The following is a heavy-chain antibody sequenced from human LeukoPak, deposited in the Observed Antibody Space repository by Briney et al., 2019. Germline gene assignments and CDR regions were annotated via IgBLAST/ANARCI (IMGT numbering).Heavy chain of an antibody. J-gene: IGHJ6*04. D-gene: IGHD3-10*02. Sequence: GGSLRLSCAASGYTFSSFEMNWVPEAPGGGREWGSYIRSIGSVIYYADSVKGRFTISRDNAKNSLYLQMNSLRAEDTAVYYCAELGITMIGGVWGKGTTVTISS. V-gene: IGHV3-48*03. CDR3: AELGITMIGGV. CDR1: GYTFSSFE. CDR2: IRSIGSVI.